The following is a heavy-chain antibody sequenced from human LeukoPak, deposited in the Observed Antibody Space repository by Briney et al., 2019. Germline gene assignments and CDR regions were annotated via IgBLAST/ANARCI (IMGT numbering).Heavy chain of an antibody. D-gene: IGHD3-22*01. CDR1: GFTVSDNY. J-gene: IGHJ4*02. Sequence: GGSLRLSCAASGFTVSDNYMSWVRQAPGSGLEWVSVMFSGGSTYYADSVEGRFTISRDSSKNILYLQINSLRAEDTAVYYCARSSGYFYYWGQGTLVTVSS. CDR3: ARSSGYFYY. CDR2: MFSGGST. V-gene: IGHV3-53*01.